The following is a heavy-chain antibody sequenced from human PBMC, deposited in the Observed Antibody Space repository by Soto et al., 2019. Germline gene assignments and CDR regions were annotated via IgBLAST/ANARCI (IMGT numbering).Heavy chain of an antibody. CDR3: AREWSSGNSVFDI. CDR1: GGTFSSYA. CDR2: IIPIFGTA. J-gene: IGHJ3*02. D-gene: IGHD3-22*01. V-gene: IGHV1-69*13. Sequence: ASVKVSCKASGGTFSSYAISWVRQAPGQGLEWMGGIIPIFGTANYAQKFQGRVTITADESTSTAYMELSSLRSEDTAVYYCAREWSSGNSVFDIWGQGTMVTVSS.